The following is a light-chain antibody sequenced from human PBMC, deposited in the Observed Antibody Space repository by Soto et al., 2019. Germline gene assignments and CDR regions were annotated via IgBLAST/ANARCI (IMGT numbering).Light chain of an antibody. J-gene: IGLJ1*01. Sequence: QSVLTQPPSVSGTPGQRVTISCSGSSSNIGSNYIYWYQQFPGMAPKLLIYRNDQRPSGVPDRFSGSKSGTSGSLAISGLRSEDEADYYCTTWVDSRSGGVFGTGTKVTVL. V-gene: IGLV1-47*01. CDR2: RND. CDR1: SSNIGSNY. CDR3: TTWVDSRSGGV.